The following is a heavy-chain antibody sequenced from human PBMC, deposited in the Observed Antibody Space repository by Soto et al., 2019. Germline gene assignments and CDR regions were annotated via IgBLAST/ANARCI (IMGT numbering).Heavy chain of an antibody. CDR1: GGSISSGDYY. V-gene: IGHV4-30-4*01. D-gene: IGHD6-6*01. J-gene: IGHJ3*02. CDR2: IYYSGST. CDR3: ARGVRGGSSSDFDI. Sequence: SETLSLTCTVSGGSISSGDYYWSWIRQPPGKGLEWIGYIYYSGSTYYNPSLKSRVTISVDTSKNQFSLKLSSVTAADTAVYYCARGVRGGSSSDFDIWGQGTMVTVS.